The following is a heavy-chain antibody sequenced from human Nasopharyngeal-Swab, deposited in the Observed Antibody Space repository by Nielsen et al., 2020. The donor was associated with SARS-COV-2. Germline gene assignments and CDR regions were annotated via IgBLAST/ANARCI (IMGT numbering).Heavy chain of an antibody. V-gene: IGHV4-34*01. CDR2: INHSGST. Sequence: RQPPGKGLEWIGEINHSGSTNYNPSLKSRVTISVDTSKNQFSLKLSSVTAADTAVYYCARGTLQDYWGQGTLVTVSS. D-gene: IGHD1-1*01. CDR3: ARGTLQDY. J-gene: IGHJ4*02.